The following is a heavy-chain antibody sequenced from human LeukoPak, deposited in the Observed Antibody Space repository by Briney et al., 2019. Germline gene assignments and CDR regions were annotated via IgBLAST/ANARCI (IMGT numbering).Heavy chain of an antibody. V-gene: IGHV4-31*03. CDR3: ASLGRYGSGSYIPT. CDR2: ISNSGTT. D-gene: IGHD3-10*01. J-gene: IGHJ5*02. Sequence: PSQTLPLTCTVSGDSISSAGYHWTWIRQLPGKGLEWIGYISNSGTTHYNPSLKSRLTISADTSKNQFSLKLSSVTAADTAVYYCASLGRYGSGSYIPTWGQGTLVTVSS. CDR1: GDSISSAGYH.